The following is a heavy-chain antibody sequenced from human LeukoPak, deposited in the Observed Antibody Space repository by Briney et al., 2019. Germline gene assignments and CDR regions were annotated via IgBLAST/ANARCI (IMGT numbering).Heavy chain of an antibody. D-gene: IGHD6-19*01. V-gene: IGHV3-23*01. CDR3: AGYSSGWSNGFDY. CDR2: ISGSGGST. J-gene: IGHJ4*02. Sequence: GGSLRLSCAASGFTFSSYAMSWVRQAPGKGLEWVSAISGSGGSTYYADSVKGRFTISRGNSKNTLYLQMNSLRAEDTAVYYCAGYSSGWSNGFDYWGQGTLVTVSS. CDR1: GFTFSSYA.